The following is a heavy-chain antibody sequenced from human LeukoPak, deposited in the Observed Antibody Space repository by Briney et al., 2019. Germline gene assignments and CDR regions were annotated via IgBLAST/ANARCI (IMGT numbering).Heavy chain of an antibody. CDR3: ARESAAGTSSWFDP. Sequence: ASVKVSCKASGYTFTGYYMHWVRQAPGQGLEWMGWINPNSGGTNYAQKFQGRVTMTRDTSISTAYMELSRLRSDDTAVYYCARESAAGTSSWFDPWGRGTLVTVSS. V-gene: IGHV1-2*02. J-gene: IGHJ5*02. D-gene: IGHD6-13*01. CDR1: GYTFTGYY. CDR2: INPNSGGT.